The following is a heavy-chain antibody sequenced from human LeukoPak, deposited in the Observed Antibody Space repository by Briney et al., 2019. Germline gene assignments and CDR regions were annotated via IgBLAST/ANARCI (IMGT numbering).Heavy chain of an antibody. CDR1: GFTFSGYW. V-gene: IGHV3-7*01. CDR2: IKQDGSEK. Sequence: GGSLRLSCAASGFTFSGYWMSWVRQAPGKGREGVANIKQDGSEKYYVDSVKGRFTISRDNAKNSLYLQMNSLRAEDTAVYYCARTGGVKYNWFDPWGQGTLVTVSS. J-gene: IGHJ5*02. CDR3: ARTGGVKYNWFDP. D-gene: IGHD1-14*01.